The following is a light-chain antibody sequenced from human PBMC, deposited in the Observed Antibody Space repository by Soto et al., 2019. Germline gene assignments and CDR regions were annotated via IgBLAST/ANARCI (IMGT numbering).Light chain of an antibody. V-gene: IGLV2-14*01. J-gene: IGLJ1*01. Sequence: QSALTQPASVSGSLGQSITVSCTGTSSDVGAYDYVSWYQQHPGKAPKLMIYEVSNRPSGVSNRFSGSKSGNTASLIISGLQADDEADYYCSSFRSGNTQYVFGTGTNVTVL. CDR3: SSFRSGNTQYV. CDR1: SSDVGAYDY. CDR2: EVS.